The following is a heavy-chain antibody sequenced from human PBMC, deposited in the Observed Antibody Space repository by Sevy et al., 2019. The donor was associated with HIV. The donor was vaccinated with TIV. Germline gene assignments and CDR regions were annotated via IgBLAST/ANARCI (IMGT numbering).Heavy chain of an antibody. CDR1: GFTFSSFE. D-gene: IGHD3-3*01. CDR3: AKRGGHYDLGMDV. V-gene: IGHV3-48*03. J-gene: IGHJ6*02. CDR2: ISSSGSTI. Sequence: GGSLRLSCAASGFTFSSFEMTWVRQAPGKGLEWVSYISSSGSTIYYTNSVKGRFTISRDNAKNSLYLQMNSLRAEDTAVYYCAKRGGHYDLGMDVWGQGTTFTVSS.